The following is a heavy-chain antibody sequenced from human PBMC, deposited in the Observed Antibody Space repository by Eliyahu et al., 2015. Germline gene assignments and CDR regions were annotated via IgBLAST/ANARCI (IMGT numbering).Heavy chain of an antibody. J-gene: IGHJ1*01. D-gene: IGHD2-21*01. Sequence: EVQLVESGGGLVQPGGSLRLSCAASGFTFXGDWMSWVRQTPGKGLGWVANIKKDGSEKYYVNSVKGRFTISRDNARNSLYLQMNSLRVEDTAVYFCARELVVGPAEYFQDWGQGTLVIVSS. CDR2: IKKDGSEK. CDR3: ARELVVGPAEYFQD. V-gene: IGHV3-7*01. CDR1: GFTFXGDW.